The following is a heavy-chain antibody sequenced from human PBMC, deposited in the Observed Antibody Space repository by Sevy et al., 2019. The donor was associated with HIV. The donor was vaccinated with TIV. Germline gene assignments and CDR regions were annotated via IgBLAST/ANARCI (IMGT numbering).Heavy chain of an antibody. CDR3: AREVGGFNWRPYYFDS. Sequence: GGSLRLSCAASGFTFTDYWMSWVRQTPGKGLELVATIKQDESEKYYVDSVKGRFAISRDNGKNSVSLQMNGLRVEDTALYYCAREVGGFNWRPYYFDSWGQGTLVTVSS. D-gene: IGHD3-3*01. CDR2: IKQDESEK. J-gene: IGHJ4*02. V-gene: IGHV3-7*01. CDR1: GFTFTDYW.